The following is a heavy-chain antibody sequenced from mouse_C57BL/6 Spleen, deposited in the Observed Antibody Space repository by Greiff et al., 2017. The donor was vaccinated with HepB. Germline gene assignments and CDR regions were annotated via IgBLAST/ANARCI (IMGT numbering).Heavy chain of an antibody. CDR2: ISDGGSYT. CDR1: GFTFSSYA. Sequence: EVMLVESGGGLVKPGGSLKLSCAASGFTFSSYAMSWVRQTPEKRLEWVATISDGGSYTYYPDNVKGRCTISRDNAKNNLYLQMSHLKSEDTAMYYCARDQQFHWYFDVWGTGTTVTVSS. CDR3: ARDQQFHWYFDV. V-gene: IGHV5-4*01. J-gene: IGHJ1*03.